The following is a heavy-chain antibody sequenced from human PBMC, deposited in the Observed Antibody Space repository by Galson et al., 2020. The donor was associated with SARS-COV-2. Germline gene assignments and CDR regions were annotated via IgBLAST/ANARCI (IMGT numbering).Heavy chain of an antibody. CDR1: GFSLSTTTVV. CDR2: IFWDDDK. V-gene: IGHV2-5*02. CDR3: ARYRLTYFDS. J-gene: IGHJ4*02. Sequence: KMSGPTLVKPTQTLTLTCTFSGFSLSTTTVVVGWIRQPPGKALEWLALIFWDDDKRYSPSLKSRLTITKDTSKNQVVLTMTTMDPVDTATYYCARYRLTYFDSWGQGTLVTVSS. D-gene: IGHD5-18*01.